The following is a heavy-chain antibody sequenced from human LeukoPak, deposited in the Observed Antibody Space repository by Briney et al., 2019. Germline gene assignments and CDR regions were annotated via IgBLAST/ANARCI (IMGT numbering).Heavy chain of an antibody. CDR3: AAWGYYDSSGYRGWFDP. Sequence: SETLSLTCTVSGGSISSYYWSWLRQPPGKGLEWIGYIYYSGSTNYNPSLKSRVTISVDTSKNQFSLKLSSVTAADTAVYYCAAWGYYDSSGYRGWFDPWGQGTLVTVSS. D-gene: IGHD3-22*01. V-gene: IGHV4-59*01. CDR1: GGSISSYY. CDR2: IYYSGST. J-gene: IGHJ5*02.